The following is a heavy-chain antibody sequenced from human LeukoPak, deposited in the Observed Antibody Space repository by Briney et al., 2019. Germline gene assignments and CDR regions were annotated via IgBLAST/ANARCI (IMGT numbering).Heavy chain of an antibody. CDR1: GLTFSRYG. V-gene: IGHV3-30*02. CDR3: AKGNTYYDFWSGHRIDY. J-gene: IGHJ4*02. Sequence: PGGPLRLFCAASGLTFSRYGMHWVRQAPGKGLEWVAFIRYDGNNKYYGDSVKGRFTLSRENPKHTLYMHMNSLRPEDTAVYYCAKGNTYYDFWSGHRIDYWGQGTLVTVST. D-gene: IGHD3-3*01. CDR2: IRYDGNNK.